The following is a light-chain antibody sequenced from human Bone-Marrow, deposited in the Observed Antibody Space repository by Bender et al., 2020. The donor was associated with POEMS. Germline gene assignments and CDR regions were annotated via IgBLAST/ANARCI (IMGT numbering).Light chain of an antibody. V-gene: IGLV1-44*01. CDR1: SSNIGAHA. Sequence: QSVLTQPPSASGTPGQRVTISCSGGSSNIGAHAVNWYQHLPGTAPKLLIYRIDQRPSGVPDRFSGSKSGTSASLAISGLRSEDEADYYCAVWDDSLNGWVFGGGTKLTVL. J-gene: IGLJ3*02. CDR2: RID. CDR3: AVWDDSLNGWV.